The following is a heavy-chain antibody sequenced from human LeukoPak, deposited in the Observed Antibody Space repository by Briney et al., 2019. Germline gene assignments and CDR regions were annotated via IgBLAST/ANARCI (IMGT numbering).Heavy chain of an antibody. J-gene: IGHJ4*02. CDR3: AKEFFGSGNSFNGVFDS. D-gene: IGHD3-10*01. CDR1: GFTFGSYA. CDR2: VRGGGDNI. V-gene: IGHV3-23*01. Sequence: GSLRLSCAASGFTFGSYAMSWVRQAPGKGLEWVPSVRGGGDNIQYAVSVKGRFTISRDNSNKTLHLQMNNLRVDDTAVYYCAKEFFGSGNSFNGVFDSWGQGALVTVSS.